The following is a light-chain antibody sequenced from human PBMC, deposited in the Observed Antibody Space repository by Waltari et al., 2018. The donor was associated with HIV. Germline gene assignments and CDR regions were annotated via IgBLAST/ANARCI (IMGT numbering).Light chain of an antibody. CDR1: SSDVGGYNY. CDR2: EVS. V-gene: IGLV2-8*01. CDR3: SSYAGSNKFVV. J-gene: IGLJ2*01. Sequence: QSALTQPPSASGSPGQSVTISCTGTSSDVGGYNYVSWYQQHPGKAPKLMIYEVSKRPSGVPDRFSRSKSGNTASLTVSGLQAEDEADYYCSSYAGSNKFVVFGGGTKLTVL.